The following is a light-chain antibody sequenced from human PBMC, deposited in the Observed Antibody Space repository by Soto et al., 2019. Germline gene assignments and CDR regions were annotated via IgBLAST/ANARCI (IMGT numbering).Light chain of an antibody. J-gene: IGKJ5*01. CDR3: QQRSNWPPIT. Sequence: EIVLTQSPATLSLSPGERATLSCRASQSVSSYLAWYQQKPGQAPRLLIYDASNRATGIPARFSGSGSWTEFTITIRSLEPEDFAVYYCQQRSNWPPITFGQGTRLEIK. CDR1: QSVSSY. V-gene: IGKV3-11*01. CDR2: DAS.